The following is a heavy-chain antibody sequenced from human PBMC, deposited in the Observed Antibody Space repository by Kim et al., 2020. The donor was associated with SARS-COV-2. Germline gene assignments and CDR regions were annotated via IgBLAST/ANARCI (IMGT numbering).Heavy chain of an antibody. CDR1: GGTFSSYA. CDR3: ARAPNYYILTGYPTYFFDY. D-gene: IGHD3-9*01. Sequence: SVKVSCKASGGTFSSYAISWVRQAPGQGLEWMGGIIPIFGTANYAQKFQGRVTITADKSTSTAYMELSSLRSEDTAVYYCARAPNYYILTGYPTYFFDYWGQGTLVTVSS. V-gene: IGHV1-69*06. CDR2: IIPIFGTA. J-gene: IGHJ4*02.